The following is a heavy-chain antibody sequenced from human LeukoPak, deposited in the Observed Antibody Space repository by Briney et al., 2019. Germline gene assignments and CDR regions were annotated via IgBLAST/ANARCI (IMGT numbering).Heavy chain of an antibody. D-gene: IGHD3-9*01. V-gene: IGHV1-69*01. CDR1: GGTISSYA. CDR3: ACWSPGGYYDILTGYYPNLFDP. CDR2: IIPIFDTA. Sequence: SVKVSCKASGGTISSYAISWVRQAPGQGLEWMGGIIPIFDTANYAQKFQGRVTITADESTSTAYMELSSLRSEDTAVYYCACWSPGGYYDILTGYYPNLFDPGGQGTLVTVSS. J-gene: IGHJ5*02.